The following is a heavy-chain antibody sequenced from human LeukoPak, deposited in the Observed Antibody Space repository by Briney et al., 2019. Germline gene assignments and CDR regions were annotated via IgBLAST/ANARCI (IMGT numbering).Heavy chain of an antibody. CDR1: GFTFSSYW. Sequence: GGSLRLSCAASGFTFSSYWMSWVRQAPGKGLEWVANIKQDGSEKDYVDSVKGRFTISRDNAKNSLYLQMNSLRAEDTAVYYCAKSYNGYESKPDYWGQGTLVTVSS. CDR3: AKSYNGYESKPDY. CDR2: IKQDGSEK. J-gene: IGHJ4*02. D-gene: IGHD5-12*01. V-gene: IGHV3-7*03.